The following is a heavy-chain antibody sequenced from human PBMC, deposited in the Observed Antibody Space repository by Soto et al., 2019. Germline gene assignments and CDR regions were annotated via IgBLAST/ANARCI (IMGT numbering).Heavy chain of an antibody. CDR2: IYYSGST. CDR1: GGSISSGGYY. D-gene: IGHD6-19*01. V-gene: IGHV4-31*03. CDR3: ARVGAYSSGWTNSYYFDY. Sequence: SETLSLTCTVSGGSISSGGYYWSWIRQHPGKALEWIGYIYYSGSTYYNPSLKSRVTISVDTSKNQFSLKLSSVTAADTAVYYCARVGAYSSGWTNSYYFDYWGQGQWSPSPQ. J-gene: IGHJ4*02.